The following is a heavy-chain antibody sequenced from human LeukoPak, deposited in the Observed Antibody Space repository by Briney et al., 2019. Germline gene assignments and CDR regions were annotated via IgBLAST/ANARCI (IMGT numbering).Heavy chain of an antibody. CDR1: GFTFRNYG. CDR3: AKGLEQWLVLDY. V-gene: IGHV3-30*18. D-gene: IGHD6-19*01. Sequence: PGGSLRLSCAASGFTFRNYGMHWVRQAPGKGLEWVAVTSYDGSHKYYADSVKGRFTISRDNSKDTLYLQMNSLRVEDTAVYYCAKGLEQWLVLDYWGQGTLVTVSS. J-gene: IGHJ4*02. CDR2: TSYDGSHK.